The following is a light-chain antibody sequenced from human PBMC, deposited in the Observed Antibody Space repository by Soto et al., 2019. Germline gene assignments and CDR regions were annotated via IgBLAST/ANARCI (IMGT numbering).Light chain of an antibody. CDR3: QQYYTTPA. V-gene: IGKV4-1*01. CDR2: WAS. J-gene: IGKJ1*01. CDR1: QSASDTPNNKNY. Sequence: DIVMTQSPDSLAVSLGERASINCKSSQSASDTPNNKNYLAWYQQKPGQPPKLLIYWASTRESGVPDRFSGSGSGTDFTLTISSLQAEDVAVYYCQQYYTTPAFGQGTKVEIK.